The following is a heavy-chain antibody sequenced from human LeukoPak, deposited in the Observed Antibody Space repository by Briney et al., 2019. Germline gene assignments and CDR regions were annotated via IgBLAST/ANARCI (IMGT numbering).Heavy chain of an antibody. Sequence: SETLSLTCTVSGGSISSGGYYWSWIRQPPGKGLEWIGYIYHSGSTYYNPSLKSRVTISVDRSKNQFSLKLSSVTAADTAVYYCAREPEFDYWGQGTLVTVSS. CDR2: IYHSGST. CDR3: AREPEFDY. V-gene: IGHV4-30-2*01. J-gene: IGHJ4*02. CDR1: GGSISSGGYY.